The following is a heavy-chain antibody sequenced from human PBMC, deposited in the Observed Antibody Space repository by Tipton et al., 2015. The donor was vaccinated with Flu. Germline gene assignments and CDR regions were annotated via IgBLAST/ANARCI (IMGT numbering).Heavy chain of an antibody. D-gene: IGHD3-3*01. J-gene: IGHJ4*02. Sequence: TLSLTCTVSDDSISSNSFFWNWVRQPAGKGLEWIGRIYTSGSTNYSPSLESRVTISVDPSKSHFSLCLTSVTAADTAVYFCAREFLFFGELSTAYYFDSWSQRMQVTVSS. CDR2: IYTSGST. CDR1: DDSISSNSFF. V-gene: IGHV4-61*02. CDR3: AREFLFFGELSTAYYFDS.